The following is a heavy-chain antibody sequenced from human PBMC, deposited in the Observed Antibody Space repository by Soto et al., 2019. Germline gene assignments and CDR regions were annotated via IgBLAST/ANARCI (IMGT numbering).Heavy chain of an antibody. Sequence: GGSLRLSCAASGFTFSSYAMSWVRQAPGKGLEWVSAISGSGGSTYYADSVKGRFTISRDNSKNTLYLQMNSLRAEDTAVYYCARDQAVAGTGYFQHWGQGTLVTVSS. CDR2: ISGSGGST. V-gene: IGHV3-23*01. CDR1: GFTFSSYA. CDR3: ARDQAVAGTGYFQH. J-gene: IGHJ1*01. D-gene: IGHD6-19*01.